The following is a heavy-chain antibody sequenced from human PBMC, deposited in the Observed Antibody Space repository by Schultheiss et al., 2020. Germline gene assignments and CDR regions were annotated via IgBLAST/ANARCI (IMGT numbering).Heavy chain of an antibody. V-gene: IGHV3-53*01. CDR3: ARDAGVLEWLDQYYMDV. J-gene: IGHJ6*03. D-gene: IGHD3-3*01. Sequence: GGSLRLSCAASGFTVSSNYMSWVRQAPGKGLEWVSAISVSGGSTYYADSVKGQFTISRDNAKNSLYLQMNSLRAEDTAVYYCARDAGVLEWLDQYYMDVWGKGTTVTVSS. CDR1: GFTVSSNY. CDR2: ISVSGGST.